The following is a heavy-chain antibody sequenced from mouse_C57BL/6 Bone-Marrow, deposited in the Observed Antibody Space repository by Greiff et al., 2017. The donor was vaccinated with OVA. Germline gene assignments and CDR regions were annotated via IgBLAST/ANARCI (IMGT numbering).Heavy chain of an antibody. V-gene: IGHV5-17*01. CDR3: ARRADSSGFAY. Sequence: EVQLQESGGGLVKPGGSLKLSCSASGFTFSDYGMHWVRQAPEKGLEWVAYISSGSSTIYYADTVKGRFTISRDNAKNTLFLQMTSLRSEDTAMYYCARRADSSGFAYWGQGTLVTVSA. CDR2: ISSGSSTI. D-gene: IGHD3-2*02. J-gene: IGHJ3*01. CDR1: GFTFSDYG.